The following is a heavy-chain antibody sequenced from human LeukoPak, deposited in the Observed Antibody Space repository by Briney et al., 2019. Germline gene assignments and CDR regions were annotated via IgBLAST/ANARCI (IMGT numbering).Heavy chain of an antibody. CDR2: FHPEDGVT. J-gene: IGHJ3*02. V-gene: IGHV1-24*01. CDR1: GYTLTELS. D-gene: IGHD5-24*01. Sequence: ASVQVSCKVSGYTLTELSMHWVRQAPGKGLEWLGGFHPEDGVTIDAKKVEGRVTMTEDTSTDTAYMELTSRRSEDTALYFCATAGYTSYPALDIWGQGTMVTVSS. CDR3: ATAGYTSYPALDI.